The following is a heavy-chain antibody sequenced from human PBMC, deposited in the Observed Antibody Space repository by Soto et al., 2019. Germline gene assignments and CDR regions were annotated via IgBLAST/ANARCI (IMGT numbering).Heavy chain of an antibody. Sequence: SETLSLTCAVSGYPISSYNNWGWIRQPPGKGLEWIGFIYFSGTTYYNPSLRSRVTMSVDTSKNQFSLKLSSVAAVDTAVYYCARVDIVGGRPGYWGQGTLVTVSS. CDR3: ARVDIVGGRPGY. V-gene: IGHV4-28*01. J-gene: IGHJ4*02. CDR1: GYPISSYNN. CDR2: IYFSGTT. D-gene: IGHD1-26*01.